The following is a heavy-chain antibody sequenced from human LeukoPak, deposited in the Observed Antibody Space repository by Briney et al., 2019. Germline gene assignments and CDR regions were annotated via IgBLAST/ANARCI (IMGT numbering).Heavy chain of an antibody. J-gene: IGHJ4*02. CDR3: ARNGLTPDY. Sequence: PGGSLRLSCAASGFTFSSYEMNRVRQAPGKGLEWVSCISSSGSTIYYADSVKGRFTISRDNAKNSLYLQMNSLRAEDTAVYYCARNGLTPDYWGQGTLVTVSS. V-gene: IGHV3-48*03. CDR2: ISSSGSTI. CDR1: GFTFSSYE. D-gene: IGHD2-8*01.